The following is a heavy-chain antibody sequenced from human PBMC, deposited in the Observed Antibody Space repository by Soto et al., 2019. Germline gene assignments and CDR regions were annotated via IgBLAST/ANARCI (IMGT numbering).Heavy chain of an antibody. Sequence: SDTLSLTCTVSGGSSSSYYWSWLRPPAGKGLEWIGYIYYSVSTNYNPSRKSRVTISVDTSKNQFSLKLSSVTAADTAVYYCARDLDPDDYGRKGGWLDVWGQGTLVTVSS. J-gene: IGHJ5*02. CDR1: GGSSSSYY. CDR2: IYYSVST. V-gene: IGHV4-59*01. D-gene: IGHD5-12*01. CDR3: ARDLDPDDYGRKGGWLDV.